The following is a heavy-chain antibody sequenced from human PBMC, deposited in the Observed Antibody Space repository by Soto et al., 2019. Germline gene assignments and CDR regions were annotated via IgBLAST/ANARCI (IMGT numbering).Heavy chain of an antibody. CDR1: GFSLSTSGMC. V-gene: IGHV2-70*01. CDR3: ARSRYYYDSSGYYYVSSAFDY. Sequence: SGPTLVNPTQTLTLTCTFSGFSLSTSGMCVSWIRQPPGKALEWLALIDWDDDKYYSTSLETRLTISKDTSKNQVVLTMTNMDPVDTATYYCARSRYYYDSSGYYYVSSAFDYWGQGTLVTVSS. CDR2: IDWDDDK. D-gene: IGHD3-22*01. J-gene: IGHJ4*02.